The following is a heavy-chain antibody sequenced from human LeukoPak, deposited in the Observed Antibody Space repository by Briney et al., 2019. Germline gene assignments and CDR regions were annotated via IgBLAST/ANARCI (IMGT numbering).Heavy chain of an antibody. D-gene: IGHD6-25*01. CDR2: INSDGSST. CDR3: ARRRSGHYFDY. J-gene: IGHJ4*02. Sequence: GGSLRLSCSVSGFTFSNYWMHWVCQAPGKGLVCVSRINSDGSSTSYADSVKGRFTISRDNAKNTLYLQMNSLRAEDTAVYYCARRRSGHYFDYWGLGTLVTVSS. V-gene: IGHV3-74*01. CDR1: GFTFSNYW.